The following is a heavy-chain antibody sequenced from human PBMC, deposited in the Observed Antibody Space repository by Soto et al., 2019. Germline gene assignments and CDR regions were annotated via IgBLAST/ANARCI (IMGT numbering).Heavy chain of an antibody. J-gene: IGHJ4*02. CDR3: TPQDLVVVPTDNLAGFDN. CDR2: IYSGGST. D-gene: IGHD2-2*01. CDR1: GFTVSSNY. Sequence: PGGSLRLSCAASGFTVSSNYMSWVRQAPGKGLEWVSVIYSGGSTYYADSVKGRFTISRDNSKNTLYLQLNSLRAEDRAVYYCTPQDLVVVPTDNLAGFDNWGQGTLVTVSS. V-gene: IGHV3-53*01.